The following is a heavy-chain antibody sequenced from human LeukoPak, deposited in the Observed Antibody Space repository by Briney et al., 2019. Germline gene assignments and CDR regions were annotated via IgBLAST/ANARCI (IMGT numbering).Heavy chain of an antibody. Sequence: FETLCLTCAVYGGSFSGYYWSWIRQPPGKGLEWIGEINHSGSTNYNPSLKSRVTISVDTSKNQFSLKLSSVTAADTAVYYCARGRGIAAAGKPTGYFQHWGQGTLVTVSS. J-gene: IGHJ1*01. CDR1: GGSFSGYY. CDR3: ARGRGIAAAGKPTGYFQH. CDR2: INHSGST. V-gene: IGHV4-34*01. D-gene: IGHD6-13*01.